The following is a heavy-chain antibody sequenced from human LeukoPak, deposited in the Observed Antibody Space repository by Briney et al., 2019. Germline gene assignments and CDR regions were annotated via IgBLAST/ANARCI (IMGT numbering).Heavy chain of an antibody. Sequence: SVKVSCKASGGTFSSYAISWVRQAPGQGLEWMGGIIPIFGTANYAQKFQGRVTITTDESTGTAYMELSSLRSEDTAVYYCARAGEDEDTAMVPGALGYWGQGTLVTVSS. V-gene: IGHV1-69*05. CDR1: GGTFSSYA. CDR3: ARAGEDEDTAMVPGALGY. J-gene: IGHJ4*02. CDR2: IIPIFGTA. D-gene: IGHD5-18*01.